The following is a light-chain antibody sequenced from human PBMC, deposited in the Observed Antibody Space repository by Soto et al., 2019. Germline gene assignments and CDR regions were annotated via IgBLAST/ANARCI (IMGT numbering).Light chain of an antibody. CDR1: QRIGTN. CDR2: AVS. CDR3: QQTYSAPPL. J-gene: IGKJ1*01. V-gene: IGKV1-39*01. Sequence: DIQMTRSPSAQSASIGDRVTLTCRASQRIGTNLNWYQQRPGKAPKLLIYAVSSLQSGVSSRFSGSGSGTDFTLPINSLQREDFATYYCQQTYSAPPLFGQGTKVDIK.